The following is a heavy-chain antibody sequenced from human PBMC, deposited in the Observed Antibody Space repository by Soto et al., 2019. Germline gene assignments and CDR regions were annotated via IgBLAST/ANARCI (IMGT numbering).Heavy chain of an antibody. CDR1: GFTFSSYS. D-gene: IGHD2-15*01. CDR2: ITSSGTTV. CDR3: ARTIGYCSGGSCYWDY. Sequence: PGGSMRLSCAAAGFTFSSYSLNWVRKAPGKGLEWVSYITSSGTTVYYADSVRGRFTISRDNAKNSLYLQMNSLRDDDTAVYYCARTIGYCSGGSCYWDYWGQGTLVTVSS. V-gene: IGHV3-48*02. J-gene: IGHJ4*02.